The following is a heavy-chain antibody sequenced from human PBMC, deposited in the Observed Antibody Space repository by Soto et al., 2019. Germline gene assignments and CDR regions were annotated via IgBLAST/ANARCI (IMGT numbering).Heavy chain of an antibody. Sequence: QVQLQESVPGLVKPSQTLSLTCTVSGGSISSGGYYWSWIRQHPGKGLEWIGYIYYSGSTYYNPSLKSRVTISVDTSTNQFSLKRSSVTAADTAVYYCARVLVVVPAANLYGMDVSGQGTTVTVSS. CDR2: IYYSGST. J-gene: IGHJ6*02. D-gene: IGHD2-2*01. CDR3: ARVLVVVPAANLYGMDV. V-gene: IGHV4-31*03. CDR1: GGSISSGGYY.